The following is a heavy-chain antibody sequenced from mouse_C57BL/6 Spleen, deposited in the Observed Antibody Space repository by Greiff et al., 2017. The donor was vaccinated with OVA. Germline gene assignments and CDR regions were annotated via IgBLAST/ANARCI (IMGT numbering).Heavy chain of an antibody. CDR1: GFSLTSYA. Sequence: VQLKESGPGLVAPSQSLSITCPVSGFSLTSYAISWVRQPPGKGLAWLGVIWTGGGTNYNSALKSRLSISKDNSKSQVFLKMNSLQTDDTARYYCASIYDGYYSAMDYWGQGTSVTVSS. V-gene: IGHV2-9-1*01. CDR2: IWTGGGT. J-gene: IGHJ4*01. CDR3: ASIYDGYYSAMDY. D-gene: IGHD2-3*01.